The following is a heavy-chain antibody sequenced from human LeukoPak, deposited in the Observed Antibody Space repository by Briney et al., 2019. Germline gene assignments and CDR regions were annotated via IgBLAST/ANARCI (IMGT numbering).Heavy chain of an antibody. J-gene: IGHJ4*02. D-gene: IGHD3-3*01. CDR2: VHLDGRT. CDR1: GGSFSGYY. V-gene: IGHV4-34*10. CDR3: AREGGFYRPLDY. Sequence: SETLSLTCAVYGGSFSGYYWSWIRQPPGKGLEWIGEVHLDGRTNYNPSLKSRLTMSVDLSENHISLKLTSVTAADTAVYYCAREGGFYRPLDYSGQGTLVTVSS.